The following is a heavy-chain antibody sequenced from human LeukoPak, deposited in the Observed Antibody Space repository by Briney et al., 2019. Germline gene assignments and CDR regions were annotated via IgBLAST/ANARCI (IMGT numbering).Heavy chain of an antibody. CDR1: GGSISSYS. CDR2: ISYSGNI. Sequence: SETLSLTCTVSGGSISSYSWSWIRQPPGKGLEWIGSISYSGNINYNPSLESRVSISVDSSKKQFSLMVSSVTAADTAVYYCARVRSNDWYFDLWGRGTLVAVSS. CDR3: ARVRSNDWYFDL. J-gene: IGHJ2*01. V-gene: IGHV4-59*01.